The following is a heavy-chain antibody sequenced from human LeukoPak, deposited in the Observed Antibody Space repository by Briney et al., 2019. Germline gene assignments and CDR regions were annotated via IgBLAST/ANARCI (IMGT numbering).Heavy chain of an antibody. CDR2: IYPADSNT. V-gene: IGHV5-51*01. CDR1: GYSFTNYW. CDR3: ATYNWGFYYFDY. Sequence: GESLKISCKASGYSFTNYWIGWVRQMPGKGLEWMAIIYPADSNTRYSPPFQGQVTISADKSISTAYLQWSTLKASDTAMYYCATYNWGFYYFDYWGQGTLVTVSS. J-gene: IGHJ4*02. D-gene: IGHD1-1*01.